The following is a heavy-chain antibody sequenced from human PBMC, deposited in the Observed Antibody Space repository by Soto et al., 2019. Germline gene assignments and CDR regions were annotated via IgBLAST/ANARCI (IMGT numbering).Heavy chain of an antibody. V-gene: IGHV4-4*02. D-gene: IGHD2-2*01. CDR3: ARGIVVVPDATNWFDP. J-gene: IGHJ5*02. Sequence: SETLSITCAFSVGSISISNWWSWFRQPPGKGLEWIGEIYHSGSTNYNPSLKSRVTISVDKSKNQFSLKLSSVTAADTAVYYCARGIVVVPDATNWFDPWGQGTMVTVSS. CDR1: VGSISISNW. CDR2: IYHSGST.